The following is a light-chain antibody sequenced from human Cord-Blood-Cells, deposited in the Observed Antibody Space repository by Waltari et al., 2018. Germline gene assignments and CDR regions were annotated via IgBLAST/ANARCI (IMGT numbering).Light chain of an antibody. V-gene: IGKV1-5*03. J-gene: IGKJ4*01. CDR1: QSISSW. CDR2: KAS. Sequence: DIQMTQSPSTLSASVGDRVTITCRASQSISSWLAWYQQKPGKATKLLIYKASSLESGVPSRFSGSGSGTEFTLTISSLQPDDFATYYCQQYNSYITFGGGTKVESK. CDR3: QQYNSYIT.